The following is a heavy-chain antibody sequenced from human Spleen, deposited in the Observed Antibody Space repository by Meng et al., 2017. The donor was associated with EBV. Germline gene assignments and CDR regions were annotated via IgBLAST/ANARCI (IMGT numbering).Heavy chain of an antibody. V-gene: IGHV4-39*07. CDR1: GASISSTYSY. CDR2: MHYSGMT. D-gene: IGHD4-17*01. J-gene: IGHJ4*02. CDR3: ARAGDFADYGGGGDFDY. Sequence: RQRQGRGPGLVQLVAPLSPSFTVSGASISSTYSYWGWIRQPPGKGLEWVGSMHYSGMTYYNPSLKSRVSLSVDTSRKQLSLRLNSVTAADTAVYYCARAGDFADYGGGGDFDYWGQGTLVTVSS.